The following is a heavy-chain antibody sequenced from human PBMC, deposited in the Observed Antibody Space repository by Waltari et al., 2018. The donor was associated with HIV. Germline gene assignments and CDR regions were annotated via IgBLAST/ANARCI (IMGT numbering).Heavy chain of an antibody. V-gene: IGHV3-9*01. CDR2: ISWNSGSI. CDR1: GFPFDDYA. CDR3: AKGRTGYYYYYMDV. Sequence: EVQLVESGGGLVQPGRSLRPSCAASGFPFDDYAMHWVRQAPGKGLEWVSGISWNSGSIGYADSVKGRFTISRDNAKNSLYLQMNSLRAEDTALYYCAKGRTGYYYYYMDVWGKGTTVTVSS. J-gene: IGHJ6*03.